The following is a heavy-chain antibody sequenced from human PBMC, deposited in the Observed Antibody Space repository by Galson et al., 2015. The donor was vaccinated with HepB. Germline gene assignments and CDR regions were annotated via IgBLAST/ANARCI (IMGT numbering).Heavy chain of an antibody. CDR2: ISVDRDNT. V-gene: IGHV3-23*01. CDR1: GFTFSSYA. J-gene: IGHJ4*02. D-gene: IGHD1-26*01. CDR3: AKDLGSGNYLCDH. Sequence: SLRLSCAASGFTFSSYAMSWVRQAPGKGLEWVSTISVDRDNTWYADSVRGRFTISGDNSKNTLHLQMNSLRAEDTAVYYCAKDLGSGNYLCDHWGQGTLVTVSS.